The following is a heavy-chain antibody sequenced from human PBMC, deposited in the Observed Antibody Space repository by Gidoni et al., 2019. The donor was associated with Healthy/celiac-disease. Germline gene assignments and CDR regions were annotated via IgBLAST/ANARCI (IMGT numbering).Heavy chain of an antibody. Sequence: GLEWVSSISGSGGHTYYADSVKGRFTISRDNSKNTLYLQMNRLRAEDTAIYYCAKDQDIVVVPAALSHWGQGTLVTVSS. J-gene: IGHJ4*02. D-gene: IGHD2-2*01. CDR2: ISGSGGHT. CDR3: AKDQDIVVVPAALSH. V-gene: IGHV3-23*01.